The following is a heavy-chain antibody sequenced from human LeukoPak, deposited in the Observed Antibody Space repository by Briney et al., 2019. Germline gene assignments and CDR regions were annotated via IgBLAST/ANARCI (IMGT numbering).Heavy chain of an antibody. D-gene: IGHD3-22*01. V-gene: IGHV4-34*01. J-gene: IGHJ4*02. CDR1: GGSFSGYY. CDR3: ARHPFSTTYYYDSSGYSFDY. Sequence: SETLSLTCAVYGGSFSGYYWSWLRQPPGKGLEWIGEINHSGSTNYNPSLKSRVTISVDTSKNQFSLKLSSVTAADTAVYYCARHPFSTTYYYDSSGYSFDYWGQGTLVTVSS. CDR2: INHSGST.